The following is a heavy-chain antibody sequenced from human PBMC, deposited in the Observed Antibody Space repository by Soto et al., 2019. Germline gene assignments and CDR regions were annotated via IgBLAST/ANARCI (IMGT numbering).Heavy chain of an antibody. CDR1: GGSISSGGYY. CDR3: ARAARSYEILTGYEAAWFDP. J-gene: IGHJ5*02. CDR2: ISYSGKT. V-gene: IGHV4-31*03. D-gene: IGHD3-9*01. Sequence: QVQLQESGPGLVKPSQTLSLTCTVSGGSISSGGYYWNWIRQLPGKGLECIGHISYSGKTYYSPSLLSRVTISVDTSKNQFSLKLNSVTAADTAVYYCARAARSYEILTGYEAAWFDPWGQGTLVTVSS.